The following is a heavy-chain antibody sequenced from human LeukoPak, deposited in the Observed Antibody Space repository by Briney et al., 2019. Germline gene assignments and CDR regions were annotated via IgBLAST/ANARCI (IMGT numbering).Heavy chain of an antibody. J-gene: IGHJ4*02. CDR3: ARDKEGATRSFPVDY. V-gene: IGHV3-64*01. CDR2: ISSNGGRT. Sequence: GGSLRLSCAASGFTFSRYAMHWVRQAPGKGLEYVSAISSNGGRTYYENSVKGRFTISRDNSKNTLYLQMGSLRAEDMAVYYCARDKEGATRSFPVDYWGQGTLVTVSS. CDR1: GFTFSRYA. D-gene: IGHD1-26*01.